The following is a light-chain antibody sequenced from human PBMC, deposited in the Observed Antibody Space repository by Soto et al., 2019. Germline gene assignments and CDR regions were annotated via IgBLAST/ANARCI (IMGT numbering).Light chain of an antibody. CDR3: QVWDSGSDYV. J-gene: IGLJ1*01. Sequence: SAALTQPPSVSVAPGQTARITCGGNNIGGKSVHWYQQRPGQAPALVVYDDTDRPSGIPERFSGSNSGNTATLTISRVEAGDEADYYCQVWDSGSDYVFGTGTKVTVL. V-gene: IGLV3-21*02. CDR1: NIGGKS. CDR2: DDT.